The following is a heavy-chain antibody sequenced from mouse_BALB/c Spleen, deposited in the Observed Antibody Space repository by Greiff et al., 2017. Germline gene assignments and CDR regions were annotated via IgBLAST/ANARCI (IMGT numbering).Heavy chain of an antibody. CDR1: GFTFSDYY. D-gene: IGHD3-1*01. CDR3: AREGVRGYFDY. J-gene: IGHJ2*01. V-gene: IGHV5-4*02. Sequence: EVQGVESGGGLVKPGGSLKLSCAASGFTFSDYYMYWVRQTPEKRLEWVATISDGGSYTYYPDSVKGRFTISRDNAKNNLYLQMSSLKSEDTAMYYCAREGVRGYFDYWGQGTTLTVSS. CDR2: ISDGGSYT.